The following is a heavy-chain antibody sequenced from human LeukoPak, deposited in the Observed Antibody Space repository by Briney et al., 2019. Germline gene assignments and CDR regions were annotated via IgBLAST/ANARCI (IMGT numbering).Heavy chain of an antibody. CDR1: GFTFSSYS. Sequence: GGSLRLSCAGSGFTFSSYSMNWVRQAPGKGLEWVSYISSSSTTIYYADSVKGRFTISRDNAKNSLYPQMNSLRAEDTALYYCTRDRCSGGRCYSSSVGYMDVWGKGTTVTVSS. J-gene: IGHJ6*03. D-gene: IGHD2-15*01. V-gene: IGHV3-48*01. CDR2: ISSSSTTI. CDR3: TRDRCSGGRCYSSSVGYMDV.